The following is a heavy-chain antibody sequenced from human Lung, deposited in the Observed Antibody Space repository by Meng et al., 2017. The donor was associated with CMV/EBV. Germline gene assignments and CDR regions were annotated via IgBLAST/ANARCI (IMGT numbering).Heavy chain of an antibody. CDR2: ISYDGSNK. J-gene: IGHJ6*02. D-gene: IGHD3-9*01. Sequence: GGSXRLXXAASGFTFSSYAMHWVRQAPGKGLEWVAVISYDGSNKYYADSVKGRFTISRDNSKNTLYLQMNSLRAEDTAVYYCARDEYIILVSYGMDVWGQGXTVTVSS. CDR1: GFTFSSYA. V-gene: IGHV3-30-3*01. CDR3: ARDEYIILVSYGMDV.